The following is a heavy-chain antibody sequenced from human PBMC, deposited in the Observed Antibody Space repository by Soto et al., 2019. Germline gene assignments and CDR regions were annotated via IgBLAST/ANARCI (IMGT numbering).Heavy chain of an antibody. D-gene: IGHD1-26*01. CDR1: GFTFDDYG. J-gene: IGHJ3*01. CDR3: AKDNRGYYNDAFNF. V-gene: IGHV3-9*01. CDR2: ITWNSGSV. Sequence: EVQLVESGGGLVQPGRSLRLSCVASGFTFDDYGLHWVRQTPEKGLEWVSSITWNSGSVFYADSVKGRFTISRDNAKNSLYLQMNGLRVEDTALYYCAKDNRGYYNDAFNFWGQGTMVTVSS.